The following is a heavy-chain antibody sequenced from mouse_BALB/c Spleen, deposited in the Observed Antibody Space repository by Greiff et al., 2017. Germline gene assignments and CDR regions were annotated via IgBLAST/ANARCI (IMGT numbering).Heavy chain of an antibody. V-gene: IGHV3-6*02. Sequence: EVKLQESGPGLVKPSQSLSLTCSVTGYSITSGYYWNWIRQFPGNKLEWMGYISYDGSNNYNPSLKNRISITRDTSKNQFFLKLNSVTTEDTATYYCARESGVFDYWGQGTTLTVSS. J-gene: IGHJ2*01. CDR3: ARESGVFDY. CDR1: GYSITSGYY. CDR2: ISYDGSN.